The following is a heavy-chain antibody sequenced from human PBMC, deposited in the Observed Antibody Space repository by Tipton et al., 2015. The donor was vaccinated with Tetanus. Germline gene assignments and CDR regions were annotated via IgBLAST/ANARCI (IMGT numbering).Heavy chain of an antibody. V-gene: IGHV3-74*01. Sequence: GSLRLSCAASGFTSKSHYMHWVRQAPGKGLVWISRINPDGRRTNYADSVKGRFTISRDNAKNTVYLQMSSLRAEDTAVYFCARRSFLNYGLDVWGQGTTVTVSS. CDR1: GFTSKSHY. J-gene: IGHJ6*02. CDR2: INPDGRRT. CDR3: ARRSFLNYGLDV.